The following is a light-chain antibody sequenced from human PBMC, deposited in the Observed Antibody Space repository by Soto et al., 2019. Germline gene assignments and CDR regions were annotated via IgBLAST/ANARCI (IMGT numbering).Light chain of an antibody. Sequence: EIVWSQSPPTLYLSPGERATPSCRASETIRGLLAWYQQRPGQPPRLLIYDTSNRATGIPARFSGSGSGTDFTLTISGLEPADLGVYYCQQRHNLPITSGQGTRLEIK. CDR2: DTS. CDR1: ETIRGL. V-gene: IGKV3-11*01. CDR3: QQRHNLPIT. J-gene: IGKJ5*01.